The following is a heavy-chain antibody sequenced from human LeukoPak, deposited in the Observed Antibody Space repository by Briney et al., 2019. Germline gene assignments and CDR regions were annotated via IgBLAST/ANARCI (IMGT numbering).Heavy chain of an antibody. CDR3: ARGNYGDFYYYYYMDV. V-gene: IGHV4-59*01. Sequence: SETLSLTCTVFGGSISSYYWSWIRQPPGKGLEWIGYIYYSGSTNYNPSLKSRVTISVDTSKNQFSLKLSSVTAADTAVYYCARGNYGDFYYYYYMDVWGKGTTVTVSS. CDR1: GGSISSYY. J-gene: IGHJ6*03. CDR2: IYYSGST. D-gene: IGHD4-17*01.